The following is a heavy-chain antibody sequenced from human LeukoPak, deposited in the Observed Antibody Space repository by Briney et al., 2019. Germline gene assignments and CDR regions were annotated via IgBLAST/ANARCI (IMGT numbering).Heavy chain of an antibody. J-gene: IGHJ6*03. V-gene: IGHV7-4-1*02. CDR3: ARDRTAAGPNYYYYYMDV. Sequence: ASVKVSCKASGYTFTSYAMNWVRQAPGQGLEWMGWINTNTGNSTYAQGFTGRFVFSLDTSVSTAYLQISSLKAEDTAVYYCARDRTAAGPNYYYYYMDVWGKGTTVTVSS. CDR1: GYTFTSYA. CDR2: INTNTGNS. D-gene: IGHD6-13*01.